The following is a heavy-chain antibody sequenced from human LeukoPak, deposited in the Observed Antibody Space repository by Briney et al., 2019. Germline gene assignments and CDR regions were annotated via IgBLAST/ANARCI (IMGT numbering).Heavy chain of an antibody. J-gene: IGHJ4*02. D-gene: IGHD1-26*01. CDR2: ISGSGAGT. V-gene: IGHV3-23*01. CDR3: ARKPPSGSYYDDY. CDR1: GFTFSSYA. Sequence: GGSLRLSCAASGFTFSSYAMSWVRQAPGKGLEWVSAISGSGAGTYYADSVKGRFTISRDNSKNTLYLQMSSLRAEDTAVYYCARKPPSGSYYDDYWGQGTLVTVSS.